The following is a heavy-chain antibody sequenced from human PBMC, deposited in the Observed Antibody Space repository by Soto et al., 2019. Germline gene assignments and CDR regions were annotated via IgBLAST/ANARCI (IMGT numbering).Heavy chain of an antibody. CDR3: ARVDTYDYYYSMDV. V-gene: IGHV3-53*02. J-gene: IGHJ6*02. D-gene: IGHD5-18*01. CDR1: GLAVTSNY. Sequence: EVQLVETGGGLIQPGGSLSLSCAASGLAVTSNYMSWVRQAPGKGLEWVSLVYSSGTTYYADSVKGRFTFSRDKSKNTIYLQMRNLRAEDTAVYYCARVDTYDYYYSMDVWGQGTTVTVSS. CDR2: VYSSGTT.